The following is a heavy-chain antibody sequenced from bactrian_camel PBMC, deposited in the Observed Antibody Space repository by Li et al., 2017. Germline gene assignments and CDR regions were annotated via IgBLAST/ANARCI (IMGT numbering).Heavy chain of an antibody. CDR1: GYTYC. J-gene: IGHJ4*01. CDR2: IDTDGAP. Sequence: QLVESGGGSVQAGGSLRLSCAASGYTYCMAWFRQAPGKEREGVAAIDTDGAPTYTYAVAGRFTISKDNVKNTLYLRMNDLKSEDTAMYYSAAHWGRCDWERYDYTYWGQGTQVTVS. CDR3: AAHWGRCDWERYDYTY. V-gene: IGHV3S1*01. D-gene: IGHD4*01.